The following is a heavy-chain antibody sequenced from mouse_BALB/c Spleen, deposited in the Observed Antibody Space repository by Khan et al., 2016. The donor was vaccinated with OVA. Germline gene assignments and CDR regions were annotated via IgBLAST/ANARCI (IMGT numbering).Heavy chain of an antibody. D-gene: IGHD2-10*02. Sequence: EVQLQESGPGLVKPSQSLSLTCTVTGYSITSDYAWNWIRQFPGNKLEWMGYISYSGNTNYNPSLKSRISITRATSKNQFFLQLNSVTTKDTATYYCARVYGGDCDYWGQGTTLTVSS. CDR3: ARVYGGDCDY. CDR1: GYSITSDYA. CDR2: ISYSGNT. J-gene: IGHJ2*01. V-gene: IGHV3-2*02.